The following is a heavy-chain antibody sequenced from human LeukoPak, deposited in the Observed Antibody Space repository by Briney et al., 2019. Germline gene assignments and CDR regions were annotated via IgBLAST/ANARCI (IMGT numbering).Heavy chain of an antibody. V-gene: IGHV4-34*12. CDR2: IIHSGST. Sequence: SETLSLTCAVDGGSFSGYYWNWIRQPPGKGLEWIGEIIHSGSTNYNPSLKSRVTISVDTSKNQFSLKLSSVTAADTAVYYCARDMTPNDAFDIWGQGTMVTVSS. CDR3: ARDMTPNDAFDI. CDR1: GGSFSGYY. J-gene: IGHJ3*02.